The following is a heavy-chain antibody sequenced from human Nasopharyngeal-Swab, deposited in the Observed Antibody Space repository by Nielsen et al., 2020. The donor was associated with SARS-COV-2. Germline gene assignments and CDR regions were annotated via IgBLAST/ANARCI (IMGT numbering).Heavy chain of an antibody. Sequence: GESLKISCRASGFIFSNYDLSWVRQAPGKGLEWISSISSTTPYIYYADSVKGRFTISRDNAKNSLYLQMNSLRAEDTAVYYCARVSSGSPGYGMDVWGQGTTVAVSS. D-gene: IGHD6-19*01. J-gene: IGHJ6*02. CDR2: ISSTTPYI. CDR1: GFIFSNYD. V-gene: IGHV3-21*01. CDR3: ARVSSGSPGYGMDV.